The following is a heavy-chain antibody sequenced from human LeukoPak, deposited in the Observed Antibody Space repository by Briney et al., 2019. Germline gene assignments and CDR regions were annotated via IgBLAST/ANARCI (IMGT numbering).Heavy chain of an antibody. J-gene: IGHJ3*02. Sequence: PSETLSLTCTASGGSISSYYWSWIRQPPGKGLEWIGYIYYSGSTNYNPSLKSRVTISVDTSKNQFSLKLSSVTAADTAVYYCARHTSHDAGDAFDIWGQGTMVTVSS. CDR2: IYYSGST. V-gene: IGHV4-59*08. D-gene: IGHD1-1*01. CDR1: GGSISSYY. CDR3: ARHTSHDAGDAFDI.